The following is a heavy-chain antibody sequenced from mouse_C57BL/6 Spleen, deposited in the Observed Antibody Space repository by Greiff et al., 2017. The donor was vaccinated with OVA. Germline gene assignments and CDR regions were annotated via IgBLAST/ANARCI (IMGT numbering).Heavy chain of an antibody. Sequence: QVQLQQSGPELVKPGASVKISCKASGYAFSSSWMNWVKQRPGKGLEWIGRIYPGDGDTNYNGKFKGKATLTADKSSSTAYMQLSSLTSEDSAVYFCARWAEKNGDYALRDAMDYWGQGTSVTVSS. V-gene: IGHV1-82*01. CDR2: IYPGDGDT. D-gene: IGHD2-13*01. J-gene: IGHJ4*01. CDR3: ARWAEKNGDYALRDAMDY. CDR1: GYAFSSSW.